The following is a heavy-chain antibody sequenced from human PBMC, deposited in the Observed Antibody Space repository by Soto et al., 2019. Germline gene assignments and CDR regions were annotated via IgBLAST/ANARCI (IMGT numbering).Heavy chain of an antibody. Sequence: QVQLVQSGAEVKKPGASVKVSCKASGYTFTSYDINWVRQATGQGLEWMGWMNPNSGNTDYAQKFQGRVTMTRNTSISTAYMELSSLRSEDTAVYYCATTELAMSSRSSWPYGMDVWGQGTTVTVSS. J-gene: IGHJ6*02. CDR1: GYTFTSYD. V-gene: IGHV1-8*01. CDR2: MNPNSGNT. D-gene: IGHD6-13*01. CDR3: ATTELAMSSRSSWPYGMDV.